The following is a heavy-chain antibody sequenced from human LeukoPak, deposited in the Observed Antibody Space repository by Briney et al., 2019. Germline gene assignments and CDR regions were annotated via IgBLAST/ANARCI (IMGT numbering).Heavy chain of an antibody. J-gene: IGHJ4*02. V-gene: IGHV3-21*01. D-gene: IGHD6-19*01. CDR1: GFTFSSYA. CDR3: ARDSSGWYYFDY. CDR2: IGAGGTFT. Sequence: PGGPLRLSCTASGFTFSSYAMNLVRQAPGKGLEWVSGIGAGGTFTYYADSVKGRFTISRDNAKNSLYLQMNSLRAEDTAVYYCARDSSGWYYFDYWGQGILVTVSS.